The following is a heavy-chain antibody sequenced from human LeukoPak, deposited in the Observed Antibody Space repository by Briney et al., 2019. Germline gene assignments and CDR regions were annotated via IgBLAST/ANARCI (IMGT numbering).Heavy chain of an antibody. V-gene: IGHV4-59*01. Sequence: PSETLSLTCTVSGGSISSYYWSWIRQPPGKGLEWIGYIYYSGSTNYNPSLKSRVTISVDTSKNQFSLKLSSVTAADTAVYYCARARYGPVDYWGQGTLVTVSS. CDR2: IYYSGST. D-gene: IGHD5-24*01. J-gene: IGHJ4*02. CDR3: ARARYGPVDY. CDR1: GGSISSYY.